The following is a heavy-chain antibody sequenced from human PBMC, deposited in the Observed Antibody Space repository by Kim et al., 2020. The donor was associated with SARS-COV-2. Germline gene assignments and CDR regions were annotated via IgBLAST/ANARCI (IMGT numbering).Heavy chain of an antibody. CDR1: GFTFSSYG. V-gene: IGHV3-33*01. D-gene: IGHD3-3*01. CDR2: IWYDGSNK. J-gene: IGHJ6*02. CDR3: AIDRQRYDFWSRSYYGMDV. Sequence: GGSLRLSCAASGFTFSSYGMHWVRQAPGKGLEWVAVIWYDGSNKYYADSVKGRFTISRDNSKNTLYLQMNSLRAEDTAVYYCAIDRQRYDFWSRSYYGMDVWGQGTTVTVSS.